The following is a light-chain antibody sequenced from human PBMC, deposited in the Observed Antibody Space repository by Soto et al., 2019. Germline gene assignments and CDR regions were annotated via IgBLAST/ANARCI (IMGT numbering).Light chain of an antibody. J-gene: IGLJ1*01. CDR1: SSDVGEYNY. V-gene: IGLV2-14*01. CDR3: SSYKSTSTLYV. CDR2: EVR. Sequence: QSALTQPASVSGSLGQSITISCTGTSSDVGEYNYVSWYQQHPGKAPKLMIYEVRNRPSGVSNRFSGSKSGNTASLTISGLQPEDEADYYCSSYKSTSTLYVFGTGTKVTVL.